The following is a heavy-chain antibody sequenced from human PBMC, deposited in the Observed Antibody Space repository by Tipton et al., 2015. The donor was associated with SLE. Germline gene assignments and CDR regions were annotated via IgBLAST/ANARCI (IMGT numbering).Heavy chain of an antibody. CDR3: ARDLGGAAAFDY. Sequence: LRLSCTVSGGSISSYYWSWIRQPAGKGLEWIGRIYTSGSTNYNPSLRSRVTMSVDTSKNQFSLKLSSVTAADTAVYYCARDLGGAAAFDYWGQGTLVTVSS. CDR2: IYTSGST. D-gene: IGHD6-13*01. V-gene: IGHV4-4*07. CDR1: GGSISSYY. J-gene: IGHJ4*02.